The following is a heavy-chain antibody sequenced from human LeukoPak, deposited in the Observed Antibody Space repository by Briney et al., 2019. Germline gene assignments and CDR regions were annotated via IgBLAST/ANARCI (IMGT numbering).Heavy chain of an antibody. CDR1: GFIFRNYW. CDR2: MKQDGSET. CDR3: ASGSHFDS. Sequence: PGGSLRLSCAASGFIFRNYWMSSVREAPGKGLEWVANMKQDGSETYYVDSVEGRFIIFRDNTKNSLYLPMNSLRAEETAVYYCASGSHFDSSGPGTPVTASS. V-gene: IGHV3-7*01. J-gene: IGHJ5*01.